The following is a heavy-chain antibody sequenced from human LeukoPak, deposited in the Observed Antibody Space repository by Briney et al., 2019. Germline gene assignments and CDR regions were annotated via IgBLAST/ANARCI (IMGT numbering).Heavy chain of an antibody. CDR3: ARPNCGGECYFSGYGMDV. CDR2: VGYDGSDK. CDR1: GFIFTSYG. Sequence: PGGSLRLSCAASGFIFTSYGMHWVRQGPGKGLEWVAVVGYDGSDKHYADSVKGRFSISRDNSKNTLYLQMNSLGEEDTAVYYCARPNCGGECYFSGYGMDVWGQGTTVTVSS. V-gene: IGHV3-30*04. J-gene: IGHJ6*02. D-gene: IGHD2-21*01.